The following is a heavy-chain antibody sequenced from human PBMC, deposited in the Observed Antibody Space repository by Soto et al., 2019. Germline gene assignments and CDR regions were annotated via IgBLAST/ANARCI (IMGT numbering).Heavy chain of an antibody. J-gene: IGHJ4*02. Sequence: QVPLVQSGAEVKKPGSSVKVSCKASGGTFSSYAISWVRQAPGQGLEWMGGIIPIFGTVNYAQKFQGRVTMSADESTSTAEMELRSLRSEDPAVYYCASLLLGGLFVSWGQGILVTVSS. CDR1: GGTFSSYA. CDR2: IIPIFGTV. D-gene: IGHD3-16*01. V-gene: IGHV1-69*01. CDR3: ASLLLGGLFVS.